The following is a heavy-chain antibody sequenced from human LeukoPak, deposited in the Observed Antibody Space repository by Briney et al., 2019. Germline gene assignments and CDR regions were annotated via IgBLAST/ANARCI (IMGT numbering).Heavy chain of an antibody. J-gene: IGHJ3*02. V-gene: IGHV4-31*11. D-gene: IGHD3-3*01. CDR2: IYYSGST. Sequence: SQTLSLTCAVSGGPIKSTDSFWTWIRQNPGKGLEWIGYIYYSGSTYYNPSLKSRLTISVDTSNNQFSLSLSSVTAADTALYYCARVRKLRFLEWPRDAFDIWGQGTMVTVSS. CDR3: ARVRKLRFLEWPRDAFDI. CDR1: GGPIKSTDSF.